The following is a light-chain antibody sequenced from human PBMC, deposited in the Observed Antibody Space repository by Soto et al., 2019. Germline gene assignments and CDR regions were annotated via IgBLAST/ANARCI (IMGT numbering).Light chain of an antibody. J-gene: IGLJ1*01. CDR2: EVS. V-gene: IGLV2-14*01. CDR1: SSDVGAYNY. CDR3: SSYITRSTVHV. Sequence: QSVLTQPASVSGSPGQSITISCTGTSSDVGAYNYVSWYQQHPGKAPKLMIYEVSNRPSGVSNRFSGSKSGNTASLTISGLQAEDEADYYCSSYITRSTVHVFXTGTKVTVL.